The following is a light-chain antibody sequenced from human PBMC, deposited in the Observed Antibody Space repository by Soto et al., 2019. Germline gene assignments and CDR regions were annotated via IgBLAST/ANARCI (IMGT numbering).Light chain of an antibody. Sequence: SYELTQPPSMSVSPEQTARITCSGDALPKQFAYWYQQKTAQAPLLVIYKDTERPSGIPERFTGSNSGTTVTLTISGVQAEEEADYYCLSPDISGNSCVFGGGTKLTVL. J-gene: IGLJ3*02. CDR2: KDT. V-gene: IGLV3-25*02. CDR3: LSPDISGNSCV. CDR1: ALPKQF.